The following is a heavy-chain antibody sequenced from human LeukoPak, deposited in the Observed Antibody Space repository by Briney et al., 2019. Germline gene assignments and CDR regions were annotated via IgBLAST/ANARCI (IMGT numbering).Heavy chain of an antibody. CDR3: ARVSSGSYYFDS. CDR2: IYHSGST. V-gene: IGHV4-4*02. D-gene: IGHD1-26*01. CDR1: GGSISSSNW. Sequence: SGTLSLTCAISGGSISSSNWWSWVRQPPGRGLEWIGEIYHSGSTNYSPSLKSRVTISVDKSKNQFSLKVTSVTAADTAVYYCARVSSGSYYFDSWGQGTLVTVSS. J-gene: IGHJ4*02.